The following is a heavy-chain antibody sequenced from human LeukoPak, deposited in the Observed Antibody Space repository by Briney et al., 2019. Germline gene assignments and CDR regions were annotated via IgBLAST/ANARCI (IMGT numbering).Heavy chain of an antibody. CDR1: GFTFSSYA. CDR3: VKQPRGRCSSTSCYNDY. D-gene: IGHD2-2*02. CDR2: ISSNGGST. V-gene: IGHV3-64D*06. J-gene: IGHJ4*02. Sequence: GGSLRLSCSASGFTFSSYAMHWVRQAPGKGLEYVSAISSNGGSTYYADSVKGRFTISRDNSKNALYLQMSSLRAEDTAVYYCVKQPRGRCSSTSCYNDYWGQGTLVTVSS.